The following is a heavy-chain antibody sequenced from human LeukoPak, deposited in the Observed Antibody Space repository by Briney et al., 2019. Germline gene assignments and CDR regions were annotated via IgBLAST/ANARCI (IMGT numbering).Heavy chain of an antibody. Sequence: PGGSLRLSCAASGFTLSSYAMTWVRQAPGKGLEWVSDISDSGATTYYADSVKGRFTISRDNSKNTLYLQMSSLRAEDTAVYFCASFHYYGSGAYYLSYWGQGTLVTVSS. CDR3: ASFHYYGSGAYYLSY. CDR1: GFTLSSYA. D-gene: IGHD3-10*01. V-gene: IGHV3-23*01. J-gene: IGHJ4*02. CDR2: ISDSGATT.